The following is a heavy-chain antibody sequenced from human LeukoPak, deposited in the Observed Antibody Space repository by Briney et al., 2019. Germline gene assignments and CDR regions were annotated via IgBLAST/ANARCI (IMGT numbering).Heavy chain of an antibody. CDR1: GFTFSKAW. J-gene: IGHJ1*01. CDR2: INSNGART. Sequence: GGSLRLSCAASGFTFSKAWMNWVRQAPGKGLEWVSGINSNGARTGYADSVTGRFTISRDNRMNSLYLQMNSLRAEDTALYYCARDRGGDYLYFQHWGQGTLVTVSS. CDR3: ARDRGGDYLYFQH. V-gene: IGHV3-20*04. D-gene: IGHD2-21*02.